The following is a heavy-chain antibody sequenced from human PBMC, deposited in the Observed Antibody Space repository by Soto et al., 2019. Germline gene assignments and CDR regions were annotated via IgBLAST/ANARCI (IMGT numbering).Heavy chain of an antibody. CDR2: ISSSSSTI. CDR1: GFTFSSYA. D-gene: IGHD3-3*01. CDR3: ASSSAIFGVVTPRYYYYMDV. V-gene: IGHV3-48*01. J-gene: IGHJ6*03. Sequence: PGGSLRLSCAASGFTFSSYAMSWVRQAPGKRLEWFSYISSSSSTIYYADSVKGRFTISRDNSKNSLYLQMNSLRAEDTAVYYCASSSAIFGVVTPRYYYYMDVWGKGTTVTVSS.